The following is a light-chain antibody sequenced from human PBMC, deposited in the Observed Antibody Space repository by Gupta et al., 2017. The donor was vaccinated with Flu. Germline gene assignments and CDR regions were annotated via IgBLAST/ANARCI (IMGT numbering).Light chain of an antibody. CDR1: SNKVGDQG. Sequence: TATITCTGNSNKVGDQGAAWLQQHHAHTPNILVFSINSRPSGISARFSVSRSANTASLPTIGLQAEDEADDYCSAWDTRLNAWVFGGGTKLTVL. CDR2: SIN. J-gene: IGLJ2*01. V-gene: IGLV10-54*04. CDR3: SAWDTRLNAWV.